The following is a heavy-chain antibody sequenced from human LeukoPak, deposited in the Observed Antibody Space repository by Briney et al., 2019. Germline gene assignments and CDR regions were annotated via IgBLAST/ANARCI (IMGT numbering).Heavy chain of an antibody. V-gene: IGHV3-48*01. CDR2: ISSSSTI. Sequence: PGGSLRLSCAASGFTFSSYSMNWVRQAPGKGLEWVSYISSSSTIYYADSVKGRFTISRDNAKNSLYLQMNSLRAEDTAVYYCARGQRGYSYGSNWFDPWGQGTLVTVSS. CDR1: GFTFSSYS. D-gene: IGHD5-18*01. CDR3: ARGQRGYSYGSNWFDP. J-gene: IGHJ5*02.